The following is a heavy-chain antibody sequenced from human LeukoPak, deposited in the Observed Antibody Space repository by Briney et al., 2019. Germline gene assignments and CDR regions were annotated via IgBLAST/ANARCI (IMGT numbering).Heavy chain of an antibody. CDR2: ISSSSTYI. D-gene: IGHD2-2*01. CDR3: ARYYCGTSTTCYMFDF. J-gene: IGHJ4*02. V-gene: IGHV3-21*01. Sequence: GGSLRLSCAASGFTFSSYGMDWVRQAPGKGLEWVSSISSSSTYIYYADSVKGRFTISRDNAKNSLYLQMSSLRADDTAVYYCARYYCGTSTTCYMFDFWGQGTLVTVSS. CDR1: GFTFSSYG.